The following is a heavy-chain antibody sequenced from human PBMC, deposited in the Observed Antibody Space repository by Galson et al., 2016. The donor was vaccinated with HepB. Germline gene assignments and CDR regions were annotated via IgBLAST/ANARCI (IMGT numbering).Heavy chain of an antibody. J-gene: IGHJ4*01. CDR3: ARIGSNHKFDH. V-gene: IGHV1-2*06. D-gene: IGHD2-15*01. Sequence: SVKVSCKASGYTFTVYYMHWVRQAPGQGLEWMGRINPNSGDTNFAQNFQGRVTMTRDTSISTAYMERSSLRSDDTAVYYCARIGSNHKFDHWGQGTLVTVSS. CDR2: INPNSGDT. CDR1: GYTFTVYY.